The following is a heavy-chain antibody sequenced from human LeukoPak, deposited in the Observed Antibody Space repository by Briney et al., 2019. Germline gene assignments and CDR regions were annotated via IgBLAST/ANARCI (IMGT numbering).Heavy chain of an antibody. CDR3: ARAYNWNGLSLRFDP. J-gene: IGHJ5*02. D-gene: IGHD1-1*01. CDR2: INPNSGGT. CDR1: GYTFTGYY. V-gene: IGHV1-2*02. Sequence: ASVKVSCKASGYTFTGYYMHWVRQAPGQGLEWMGWINPNSGGTNYAQKFQGRVTMTRDTSISTAYMELSRLRSDDTAVYYCARAYNWNGLSLRFDPWGQGTLVTVSS.